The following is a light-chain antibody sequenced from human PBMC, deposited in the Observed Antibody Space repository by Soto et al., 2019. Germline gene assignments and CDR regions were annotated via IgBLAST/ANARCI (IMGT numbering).Light chain of an antibody. Sequence: DIQVTQSPSSVSASVGDRVTITCRASQHINSWLAWYQQKPGKAPKLLIYAASSLQSGVPSRFSGSGSWTDFTLTISSLQPADFATYYCPQANSFPFSFGPGTKVDI. V-gene: IGKV1-12*01. CDR1: QHINSW. J-gene: IGKJ3*01. CDR2: AAS. CDR3: PQANSFPFS.